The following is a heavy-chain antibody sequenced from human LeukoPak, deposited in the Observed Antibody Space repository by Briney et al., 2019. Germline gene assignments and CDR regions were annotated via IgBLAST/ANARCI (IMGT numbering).Heavy chain of an antibody. V-gene: IGHV3-74*01. CDR2: INSDGRST. D-gene: IGHD2-2*01. J-gene: IGHJ4*02. Sequence: GGSLRLSCAASGFTFSNFWIHWVRQAPGKGLVWVSRINSDGRSTTYADSVKGRFTISRDSAKNTLYLQMNSLRAEDTAVYYCARTRYCSSSSSYAFDDWGQGTLVTVSS. CDR3: ARTRYCSSSSSYAFDD. CDR1: GFTFSNFW.